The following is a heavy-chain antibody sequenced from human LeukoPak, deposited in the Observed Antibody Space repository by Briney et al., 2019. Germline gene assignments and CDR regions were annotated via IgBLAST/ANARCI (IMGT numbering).Heavy chain of an antibody. Sequence: ASVKVSCKASGYTFTGYYMHWVRQAPGQGLEWMGWINPNRGGTNYAQKFQGRVTMTRDTSISTAYMELSRLRSDDTAVYYCARELGNYYYYYMDVWGKGTTVTVSS. CDR3: ARELGNYYYYYMDV. D-gene: IGHD7-27*01. CDR2: INPNRGGT. J-gene: IGHJ6*03. CDR1: GYTFTGYY. V-gene: IGHV1-2*02.